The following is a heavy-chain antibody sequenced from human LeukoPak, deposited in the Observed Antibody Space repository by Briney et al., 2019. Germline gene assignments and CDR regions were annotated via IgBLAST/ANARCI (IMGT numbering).Heavy chain of an antibody. CDR2: ISSSSSYI. CDR1: GFTFSGYS. J-gene: IGHJ5*02. Sequence: PGGSLRLSCTASGFTFSGYSMNWIRQAPGKGLEWVSSISSSSSYIYYADSVKGRFTISRDNAKNSLYLQMNSLRAEDTAVYYCARDSYYDSSGYYGTANENWFDPWGQGTLVTVSS. D-gene: IGHD3-22*01. CDR3: ARDSYYDSSGYYGTANENWFDP. V-gene: IGHV3-21*01.